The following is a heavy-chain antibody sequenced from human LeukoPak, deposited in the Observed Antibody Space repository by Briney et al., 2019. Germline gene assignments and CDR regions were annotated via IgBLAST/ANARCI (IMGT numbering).Heavy chain of an antibody. Sequence: PGGSLRLSCAATEFTVSRSYMTWVRQAPGKGLEWVSVLRSGGTIEYADTVKGRFTISRDNAESSLYLQMNSLRAEDTALYYCVRNLAVAGTCFDSWGQGTLVTVSS. J-gene: IGHJ4*02. CDR2: LRSGGTI. CDR1: EFTVSRSY. V-gene: IGHV3-53*01. CDR3: VRNLAVAGTCFDS. D-gene: IGHD6-19*01.